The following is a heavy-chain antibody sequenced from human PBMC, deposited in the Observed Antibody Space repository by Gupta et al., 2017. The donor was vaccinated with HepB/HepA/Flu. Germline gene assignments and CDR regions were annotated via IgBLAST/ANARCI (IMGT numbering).Heavy chain of an antibody. V-gene: IGHV3-21*02. D-gene: IGHD3-3*01. CDR2: ISSSSSYI. Sequence: EVQLVESGGGLVKAGGSLRLSCTASGFTFTNYYIHWVRQAPGKGLEWVSSISSSSSYIFYTDSLRGRFSIFRDNAKNSVSLQMNSLRVDDTGLYFCARGVSGDFWSGPTLTDAFDIWGQGTMVTVSS. CDR3: ARGVSGDFWSGPTLTDAFDI. CDR1: GFTFTNYY. J-gene: IGHJ3*02.